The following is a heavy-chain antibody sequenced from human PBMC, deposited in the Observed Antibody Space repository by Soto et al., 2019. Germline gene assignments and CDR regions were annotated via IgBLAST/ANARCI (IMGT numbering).Heavy chain of an antibody. D-gene: IGHD1-26*01. Sequence: PXVSLTLSCVASGFTFRNNCMTWVRQAPGKGLEWVSIISENSDTTWYAVSVKGRFTVSRDNSKNTLYLQMNSLRAEHTAIYYCVKDNNWDVPGWGQGTLVTVSS. CDR3: VKDNNWDVPG. CDR2: ISENSDTT. V-gene: IGHV3-23*01. CDR1: GFTFRNNC. J-gene: IGHJ4*02.